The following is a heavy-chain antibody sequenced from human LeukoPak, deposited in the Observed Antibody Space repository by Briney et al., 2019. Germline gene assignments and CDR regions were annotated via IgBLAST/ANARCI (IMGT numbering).Heavy chain of an antibody. Sequence: GASVKVSCKASGYTFTSYDINWVRQATGQGLEWMGWMNPNSGNTGYAQKFQGRVTMTRNTPISTAYMELSSLRSEDTAVYYCARGREYYYGSGSYYTDWFDPWGQGTLVTVSS. CDR2: MNPNSGNT. CDR1: GYTFTSYD. V-gene: IGHV1-8*01. D-gene: IGHD3-10*01. CDR3: ARGREYYYGSGSYYTDWFDP. J-gene: IGHJ5*02.